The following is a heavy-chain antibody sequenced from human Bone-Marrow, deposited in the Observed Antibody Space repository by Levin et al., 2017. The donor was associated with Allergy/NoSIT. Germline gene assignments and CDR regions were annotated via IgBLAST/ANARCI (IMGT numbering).Heavy chain of an antibody. J-gene: IGHJ4*02. D-gene: IGHD3-9*01. CDR1: GYMFTGYY. CDR2: ISPYAGGT. CDR3: ARGSDADWLSSTLGF. V-gene: IGHV1-2*02. Sequence: GESLKISCKASGYMFTGYYIHWVRQAPGQGLEWVGWISPYAGGTYYAQKFQGRVTMTRETSVSTVYMEMDRLTSDDTAVYFCARGSDADWLSSTLGFWGRGTLVTVSS.